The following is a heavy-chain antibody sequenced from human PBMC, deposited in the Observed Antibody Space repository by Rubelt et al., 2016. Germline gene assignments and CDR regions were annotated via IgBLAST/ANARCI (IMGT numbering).Heavy chain of an antibody. CDR2: ISSSSSYI. V-gene: IGHV3-21*01. Sequence: VQPGGSLRLSCAASGFTFSSYSMNWVRQAPGKGLEWVSSISSSSSYIYYADSVKGRFTISRDNTNNSLYLQMNSLRAEDTVVYYCAREYYYDSSGYYFVSRYFDLWGRGTLVTVSS. CDR1: GFTFSSYS. CDR3: AREYYYDSSGYYFVSRYFDL. J-gene: IGHJ2*01. D-gene: IGHD3-22*01.